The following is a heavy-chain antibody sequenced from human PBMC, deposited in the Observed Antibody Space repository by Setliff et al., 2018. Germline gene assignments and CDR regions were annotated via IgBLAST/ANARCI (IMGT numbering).Heavy chain of an antibody. J-gene: IGHJ4*02. D-gene: IGHD3-10*01. CDR1: GGSVSNSGFF. CDR3: ARESATIGEFPLYYFDK. V-gene: IGHV4-61*09. Sequence: PSETLSLTCTVSGGSVSNSGFFWGWIRQSAGRGLEWIGHFHTGGATDYNLSLKSRVTISLDSSKHQFSLRLSSVTAADAAVYFCARESATIGEFPLYYFDKWGQGVPVTVS. CDR2: FHTGGAT.